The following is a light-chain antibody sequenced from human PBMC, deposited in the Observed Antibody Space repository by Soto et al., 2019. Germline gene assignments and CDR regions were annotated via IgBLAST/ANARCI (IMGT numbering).Light chain of an antibody. J-gene: IGKJ4*01. Sequence: EIVLTQSPGTLSLSPGERATLSCRARQSVRSDYFAWYQQKPGQAPRVIIFGVSTRATGIPDRFSGSGSGTDFTLTISRLEPEDFALYYCQQYGNSPLTFGGGTKVDIK. CDR1: QSVRSDY. V-gene: IGKV3-20*01. CDR3: QQYGNSPLT. CDR2: GVS.